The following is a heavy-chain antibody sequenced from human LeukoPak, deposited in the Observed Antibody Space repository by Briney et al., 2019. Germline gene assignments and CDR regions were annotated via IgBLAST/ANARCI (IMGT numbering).Heavy chain of an antibody. V-gene: IGHV4-30-4*01. CDR2: SYYSGST. Sequence: SETLSLTCTVSGGSISSGDYYWSWIRQPPGKGLEWIGYSYYSGSTYYNSSLKSRVTISVDTSKNQFSLKLSSVTAADAAVYYCARAYDSSGYYLLGYWGQGTLVTVSS. CDR1: GGSISSGDYY. D-gene: IGHD3-22*01. CDR3: ARAYDSSGYYLLGY. J-gene: IGHJ4*02.